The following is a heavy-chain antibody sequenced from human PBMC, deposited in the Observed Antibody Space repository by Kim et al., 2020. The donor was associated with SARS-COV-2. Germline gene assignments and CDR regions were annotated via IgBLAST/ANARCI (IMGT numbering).Heavy chain of an antibody. D-gene: IGHD2-2*01. J-gene: IGHJ4*02. CDR1: GGSFSGYY. CDR3: ARGRNPQKKSQLLLSIKPYFDY. CDR2: INHSGST. Sequence: SETLSLTCAVYGGSFSGYYWSWIRQPPGKGLEWIGEINHSGSTNYNPSLKSRVTISVDTSKNQFSLKLSSVTAADTAVYYCARGRNPQKKSQLLLSIKPYFDYWGQGTLVTVSS. V-gene: IGHV4-34*01.